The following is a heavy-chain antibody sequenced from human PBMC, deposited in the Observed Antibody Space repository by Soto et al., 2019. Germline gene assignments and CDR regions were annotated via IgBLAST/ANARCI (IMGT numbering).Heavy chain of an antibody. CDR2: IMQDGSEK. CDR1: GFTFSSYW. V-gene: IGHV3-7*01. CDR3: ASGDSYGSGSYYNTYFDS. D-gene: IGHD3-10*01. Sequence: GGSLRLSCAASGFTFSSYWMAWVRQAPGKGLEWVANIMQDGSEKYYVDSVKGRFTISRDNAKNSLYLQMNSLRAEDSAVYYCASGDSYGSGSYYNTYFDSWGQGTLVTVSS. J-gene: IGHJ4*02.